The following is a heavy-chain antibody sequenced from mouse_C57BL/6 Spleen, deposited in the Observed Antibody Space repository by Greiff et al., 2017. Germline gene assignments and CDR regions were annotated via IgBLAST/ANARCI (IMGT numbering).Heavy chain of an antibody. D-gene: IGHD1-1*01. CDR3: ASPYYGSREGFAY. Sequence: VQLQQSGPELVKPGASVKISCKASGYSFTDYNMNWVKQSNGKSLEWIGVINPNYGTTSYNQKFKGKATLSVDQSSSTAYMQLNSLTSEDSAVYYCASPYYGSREGFAYWGQGTLVTVSA. CDR2: INPNYGTT. J-gene: IGHJ3*01. V-gene: IGHV1-39*01. CDR1: GYSFTDYN.